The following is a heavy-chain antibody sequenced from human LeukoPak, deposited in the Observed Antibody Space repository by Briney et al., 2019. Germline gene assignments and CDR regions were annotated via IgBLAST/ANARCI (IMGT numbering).Heavy chain of an antibody. V-gene: IGHV3-74*01. Sequence: GGSLRLSCAASGFTFSSYSMNWVRQAPGKGLVWVAHINSDGSSANYADSVKGRFTISRDNAKNTLYLQMNSLRAEDTAVYYCASRAAAGINWFDPWGQGTLVTVSS. CDR1: GFTFSSYS. CDR3: ASRAAAGINWFDP. CDR2: INSDGSSA. J-gene: IGHJ5*02. D-gene: IGHD6-13*01.